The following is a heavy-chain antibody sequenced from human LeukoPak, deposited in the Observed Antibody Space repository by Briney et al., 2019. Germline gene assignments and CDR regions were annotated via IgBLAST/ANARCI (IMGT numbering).Heavy chain of an antibody. Sequence: ASVKVSCKASGYTFTSNYMHWVRQAPGQGLEWMGIINPRDGSTTYTQKFQGRVTMTRDTSTSTVYMELSSLRSEDTAVYYCAAGLRWYGGGIWEIDYWGQGTLVTVSS. CDR2: INPRDGST. D-gene: IGHD4-23*01. V-gene: IGHV1-46*03. J-gene: IGHJ4*02. CDR1: GYTFTSNY. CDR3: AAGLRWYGGGIWEIDY.